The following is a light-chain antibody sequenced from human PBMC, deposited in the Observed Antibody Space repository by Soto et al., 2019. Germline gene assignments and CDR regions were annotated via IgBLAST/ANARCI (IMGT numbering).Light chain of an antibody. J-gene: IGLJ2*01. CDR3: AAWDDSLNGVV. CDR2: SNN. V-gene: IGLV1-44*01. Sequence: QSVLTQSPSASGTPGQRVTISCSGSSSNVGGNPVNWYQQLPGTAPKLLIYSNNQRPSGVPDRFSGSKSGTSASLAISGLQSEDEADYYCAAWDDSLNGVVFGGGTKLTVL. CDR1: SSNVGGNP.